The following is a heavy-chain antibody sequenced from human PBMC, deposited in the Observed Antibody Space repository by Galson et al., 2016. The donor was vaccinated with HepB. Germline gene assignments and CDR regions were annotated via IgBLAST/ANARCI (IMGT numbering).Heavy chain of an antibody. D-gene: IGHD4-17*01. Sequence: SLRLSCAASGFTFRNYGMHWVRQAPGKGLEWVAGIWFDGSYKYYTDSVKGRFTISRDNSKNTLYLHIRGLRAEDTAVYSCAREGYGDFDQIPNYYYYGLDVWGQGTTVTVSS. V-gene: IGHV3-33*01. J-gene: IGHJ6*02. CDR3: AREGYGDFDQIPNYYYYGLDV. CDR1: GFTFRNYG. CDR2: IWFDGSYK.